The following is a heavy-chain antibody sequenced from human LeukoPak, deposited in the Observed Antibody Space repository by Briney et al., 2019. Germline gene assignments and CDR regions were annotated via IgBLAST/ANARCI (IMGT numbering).Heavy chain of an antibody. CDR1: GYTFTSYG. D-gene: IGHD1-26*01. V-gene: IGHV1-18*01. CDR3: ARDSRGSYWPTHPYFDY. CDR2: ISAYNGNT. J-gene: IGHJ4*02. Sequence: ASVKVSCKASGYTFTSYGISWVRQAPGQGLEWMGWISAYNGNTNYAQKLQGRVTMTTDTSTSTAYMELRSLRSDDTAVYYCARDSRGSYWPTHPYFDYWGQGTLVTVSS.